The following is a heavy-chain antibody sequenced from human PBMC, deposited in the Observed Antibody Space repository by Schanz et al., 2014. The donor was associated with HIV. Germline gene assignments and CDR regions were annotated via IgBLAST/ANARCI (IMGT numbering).Heavy chain of an antibody. D-gene: IGHD3-22*01. CDR2: ITWNSRSI. CDR3: AREVVVGGKSYFDN. V-gene: IGHV3-9*01. Sequence: EVQLVESGGGLVQPGRSLRLSCAASGFTFDDYAMHWVRQAPGKGLEWVSGITWNSRSIGYVDSVKGRFTISRDNAKNSLYLQMNSVTTEDTAVYYCAREVVVGGKSYFDNWGQGTLVTVSS. J-gene: IGHJ4*02. CDR1: GFTFDDYA.